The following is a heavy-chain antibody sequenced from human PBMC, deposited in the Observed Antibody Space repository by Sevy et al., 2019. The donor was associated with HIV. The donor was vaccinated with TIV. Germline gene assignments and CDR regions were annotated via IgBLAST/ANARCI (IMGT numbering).Heavy chain of an antibody. CDR2: INHSGST. Sequence: SETLSLTCVVYGGSFSGYYWSWIRQPPGKGLEWIGEINHSGSTNYNPSLKSRVTISVDTSKNQFSLKLSSVTAADTAVYYCARGVWYFDYWGQGTLVTVSS. V-gene: IGHV4-34*01. CDR1: GGSFSGYY. J-gene: IGHJ4*02. CDR3: ARGVWYFDY. D-gene: IGHD3-16*01.